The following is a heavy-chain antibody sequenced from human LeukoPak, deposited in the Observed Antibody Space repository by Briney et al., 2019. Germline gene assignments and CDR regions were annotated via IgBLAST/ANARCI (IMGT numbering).Heavy chain of an antibody. J-gene: IGHJ4*02. D-gene: IGHD4-17*01. V-gene: IGHV4-39*01. CDR3: GVTTVTTFFSASDDS. Sequence: PSETLSLTCTVSGGSISSSSYYWGWIRQPPGKGLEWIGSLYYGGRTYYNPSRKSRVTISVDTSKNQFSLRLSSVTAADTAVYYCGVTTVTTFFSASDDSWGQGTLVTVSS. CDR1: GGSISSSSYY. CDR2: LYYGGRT.